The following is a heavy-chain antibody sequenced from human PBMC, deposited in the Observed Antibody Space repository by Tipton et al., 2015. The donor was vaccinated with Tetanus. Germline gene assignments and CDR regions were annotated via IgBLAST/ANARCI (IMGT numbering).Heavy chain of an antibody. CDR1: GFIFSDYY. CDR3: ARGIWTGSYTHFDY. Sequence: SLRLSCEASGFIFSDYYMSWIRQAPGKGLEWISYITESDSTIYYADSVKCRFTISSDNAKSSVYLQMNYLSAQDTAVYYCARGIWTGSYTHFDYWGQGTLVTVSS. D-gene: IGHD3/OR15-3a*01. CDR2: ITESDSTI. J-gene: IGHJ4*02. V-gene: IGHV3-11*01.